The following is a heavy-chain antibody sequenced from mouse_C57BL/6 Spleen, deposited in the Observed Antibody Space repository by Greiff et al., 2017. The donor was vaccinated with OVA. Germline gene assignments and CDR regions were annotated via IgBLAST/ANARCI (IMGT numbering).Heavy chain of an antibody. D-gene: IGHD2-4*01. V-gene: IGHV5-4*03. CDR2: ISDGGSYT. CDR3: ARGGDYDYFDY. Sequence: EVMLVESGGGLVKPGGSLKLSCAASGFTFSSYAMSWVRQTPEKRLEWVATISDGGSYTYYPDNVKGRFTISRDNAKNNLYLQMSHLKSEDTAMYYCARGGDYDYFDYWGQGTTLTVSS. CDR1: GFTFSSYA. J-gene: IGHJ2*01.